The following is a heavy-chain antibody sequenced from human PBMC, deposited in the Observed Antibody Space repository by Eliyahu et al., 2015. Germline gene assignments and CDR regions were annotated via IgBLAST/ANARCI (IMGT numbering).Heavy chain of an antibody. CDR3: ARGRGWPPYFDY. D-gene: IGHD6-19*01. CDR2: ISGXGGLT. J-gene: IGHJ4*02. V-gene: IGHV3-23*01. Sequence: EVQLLESGGGVVQPGDSLSLXCEGSGFKFLSFGLAWVRQAPGKGLECVAVISGXGGLTNYADSVKGRFSISRDNSKNTLVLEMVSLSAEDTGVYYCARGRGWPPYFDYWGQGTRVTVSS. CDR1: GFKFLSFG.